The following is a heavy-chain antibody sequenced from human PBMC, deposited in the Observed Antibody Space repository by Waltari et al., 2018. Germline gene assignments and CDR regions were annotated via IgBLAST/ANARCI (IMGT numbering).Heavy chain of an antibody. Sequence: QVQLQESGPGLVKPSETLSLTCTVSGGSIRSYSWSWIRQPDGKGLEWLGRIYTSGSTNYNPSLKSRVTMSVDTSKNQFSLKLSSVTAADTAVYYCARDKPYYYDSSGYSYYGMDVWGQGTTVTVSS. D-gene: IGHD3-22*01. CDR3: ARDKPYYYDSSGYSYYGMDV. J-gene: IGHJ6*02. CDR1: GGSIRSYS. V-gene: IGHV4-4*07. CDR2: IYTSGST.